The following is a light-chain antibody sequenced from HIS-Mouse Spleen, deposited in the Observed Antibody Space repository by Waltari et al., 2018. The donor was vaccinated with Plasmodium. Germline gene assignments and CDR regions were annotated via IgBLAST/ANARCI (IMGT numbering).Light chain of an antibody. CDR3: YSTDSSGNHRV. V-gene: IGLV3-10*01. CDR2: EDS. J-gene: IGLJ3*02. Sequence: SYELTQPPSVSVSPGQTARITCSGDALPKKYAYWYQQKSGQAPVLVIYEDSKRPAGIPERFSGSSYGTMASLTISGAQVEDEADYYCYSTDSSGNHRVFGGGTELTVL. CDR1: ALPKKY.